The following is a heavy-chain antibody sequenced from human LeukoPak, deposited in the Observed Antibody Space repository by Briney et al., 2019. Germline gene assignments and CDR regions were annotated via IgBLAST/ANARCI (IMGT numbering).Heavy chain of an antibody. CDR1: GFAFHNYA. J-gene: IGHJ6*02. CDR2: INWNSDTK. Sequence: GGSLRLSCVGSGFAFHNYAMHWVRRPSGKGLEWVSAINWNSDTKAYADSVKGRFTISRDRARNSLYLQMDSLRSEDTALYYCAKDTGGNGAYFYAMDVWGQGTSVTVSS. D-gene: IGHD4-23*01. V-gene: IGHV3-9*01. CDR3: AKDTGGNGAYFYAMDV.